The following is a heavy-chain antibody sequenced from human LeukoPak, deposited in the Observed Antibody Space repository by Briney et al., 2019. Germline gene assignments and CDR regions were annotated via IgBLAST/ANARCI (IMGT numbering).Heavy chain of an antibody. CDR2: ISGSGMLT. J-gene: IGHJ3*01. CDR3: AKFYYDSSGRGNDAFDV. V-gene: IGHV3-23*01. D-gene: IGHD3-22*01. Sequence: AGGSLRLSCATSGFSFGSYAMSWVRQAPGKGLEWVSSISGSGMLTYYADSVKGRFTISRDNSKNTLYLQMSSLRAEDTATFHCAKFYYDSSGRGNDAFDVWGQGTMVTVSS. CDR1: GFSFGSYA.